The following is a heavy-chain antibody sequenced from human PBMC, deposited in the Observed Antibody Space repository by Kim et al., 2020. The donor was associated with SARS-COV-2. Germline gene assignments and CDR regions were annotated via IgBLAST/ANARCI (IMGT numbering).Heavy chain of an antibody. CDR3: AKDRLNIVASSGDY. J-gene: IGHJ4*02. CDR2: ISGSGGST. CDR1: GFTFSSYA. V-gene: IGHV3-23*01. Sequence: GGSLRLSCAASGFTFSSYAMSWVRQAPGKGLEWVSAISGSGGSTYYADSVKCRFTISRDNSKNTLYLQMNSLRAEDTAVYYCAKDRLNIVASSGDYWGQGTLVTVPS. D-gene: IGHD5-12*01.